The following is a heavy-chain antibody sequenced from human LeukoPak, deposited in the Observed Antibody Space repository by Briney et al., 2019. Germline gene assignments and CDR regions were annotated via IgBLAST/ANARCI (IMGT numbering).Heavy chain of an antibody. CDR1: GFTFSNHA. CDR2: ISRDGSNN. Sequence: GGSLRLSCAASGFTFSNHAMHWVRQAPGKGLEGVAVISRDGSNNNYADSVKGRFTISRDNSKNTLFLQMNGLRVEDTAVYYCARASYSSGWHFFENWGQGTLVTVSS. D-gene: IGHD6-19*01. J-gene: IGHJ4*02. V-gene: IGHV3-30*04. CDR3: ARASYSSGWHFFEN.